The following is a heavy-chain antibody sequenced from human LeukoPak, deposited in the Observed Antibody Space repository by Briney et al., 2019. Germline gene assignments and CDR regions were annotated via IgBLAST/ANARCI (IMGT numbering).Heavy chain of an antibody. J-gene: IGHJ4*02. CDR2: FDPEDGET. CDR3: ATVSCWATEIDY. D-gene: IGHD6-19*01. CDR1: GYTLTELS. Sequence: ASVKVSCKVSGYTLTELSMHWVRQAPGKGLEWMGGFDPEDGETIYAQKFQGRVTMTEDTSTDTAYMELSSLRSEDTAVYYCATVSCWATEIDYWGQGTLVTVSS. V-gene: IGHV1-24*01.